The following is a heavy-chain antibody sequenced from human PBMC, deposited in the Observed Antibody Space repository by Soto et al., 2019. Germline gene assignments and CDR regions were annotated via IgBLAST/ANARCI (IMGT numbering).Heavy chain of an antibody. CDR2: INPSGGST. CDR3: ARDRMYGDHYDDFDI. Sequence: ASVKVSCKASGYTFTSYYMHWVRQAPGQGLEWMGIINPSGGSTSYAQKFQGRVTMTRDTSTSTVYMELSSLRSEDTAVYYCARDRMYGDHYDDFDIWGQGTMVTVSS. CDR1: GYTFTSYY. J-gene: IGHJ3*02. D-gene: IGHD4-17*01. V-gene: IGHV1-46*03.